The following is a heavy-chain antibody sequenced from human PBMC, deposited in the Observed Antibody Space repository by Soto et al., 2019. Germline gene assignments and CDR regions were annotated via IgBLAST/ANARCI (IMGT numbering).Heavy chain of an antibody. D-gene: IGHD2-15*01. J-gene: IGHJ6*02. CDR2: ISGSGGST. V-gene: IGHV3-23*01. Sequence: PGGSLRLSCAASGFTFSSYAMSWVRQAPGKGLEWVSAISGSGGSTYYADSVKGRFTISRDNSKNTLYLQMSSLRAEDTAVYYCAKALVAATRGLGYYYGMDVWGQGTTVTVSS. CDR1: GFTFSSYA. CDR3: AKALVAATRGLGYYYGMDV.